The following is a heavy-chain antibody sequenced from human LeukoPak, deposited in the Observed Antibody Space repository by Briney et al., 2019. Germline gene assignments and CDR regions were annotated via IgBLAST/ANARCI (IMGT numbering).Heavy chain of an antibody. J-gene: IGHJ4*02. V-gene: IGHV7-4-1*02. Sequence: ASVKVSCKASGYTFTSYAMNWVRQAPGQGLEWMGWINTNTGNPTYAQGFTGRFVFSLDTSVSTAYLQISSLKAEDTAVYYCASMNSGYDYSPFDYWGQGTLVTVTS. CDR1: GYTFTSYA. D-gene: IGHD5-12*01. CDR2: INTNTGNP. CDR3: ASMNSGYDYSPFDY.